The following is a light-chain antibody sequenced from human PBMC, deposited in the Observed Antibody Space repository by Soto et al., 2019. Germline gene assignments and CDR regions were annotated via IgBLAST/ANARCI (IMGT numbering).Light chain of an antibody. J-gene: IGLJ1*01. CDR2: GNS. CDR1: SSNIGAGYD. CDR3: ATWDDRLNGYV. Sequence: VLTQPPSVSGAPGQRVTISCTGSSSNIGAGYDVHWYQQLPGTAPKLLIYGNSNRPSGVPDRFSGSRSGTSASLAISGLQSEDEADYYCATWDDRLNGYVFGSGTKLTVL. V-gene: IGLV1-40*01.